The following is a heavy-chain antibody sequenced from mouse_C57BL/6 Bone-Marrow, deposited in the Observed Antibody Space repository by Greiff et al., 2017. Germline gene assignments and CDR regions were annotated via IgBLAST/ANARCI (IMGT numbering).Heavy chain of an antibody. CDR1: GYSITSGYY. D-gene: IGHD1-1*01. Sequence: VQLKQSGPGLVKPSQSLSLTCSVTGYSITSGYYWNWIRQFPGNKLEWMGYISYDGSNNYNPSLKNRISITRDTSKNQFFLKLNSVTTEDTATDYCARGTYYYGSSPFAYWGQGTLVTVSA. CDR3: ARGTYYYGSSPFAY. CDR2: ISYDGSN. J-gene: IGHJ3*01. V-gene: IGHV3-6*01.